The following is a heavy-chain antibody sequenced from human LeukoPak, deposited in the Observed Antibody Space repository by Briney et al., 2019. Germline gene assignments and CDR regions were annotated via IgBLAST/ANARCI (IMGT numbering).Heavy chain of an antibody. CDR2: IYSDGSRT. CDR1: GFTLSSNW. V-gene: IGHV3-74*01. Sequence: GGSLRLSCAGSGFTLSSNWMHWVRQGPGKGLVWVSRIYSDGSRTNYADSVKGRFTISGDNAKNTLYLQMNSLRAEDTAVYYCARGPSGYSYGTGDDWGQGTLVTVSS. J-gene: IGHJ4*02. D-gene: IGHD5-18*01. CDR3: ARGPSGYSYGTGDD.